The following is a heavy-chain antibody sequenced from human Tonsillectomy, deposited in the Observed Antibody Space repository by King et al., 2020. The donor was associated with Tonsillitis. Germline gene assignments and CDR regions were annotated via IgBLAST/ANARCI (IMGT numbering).Heavy chain of an antibody. J-gene: IGHJ4*02. D-gene: IGHD5-24*01. Sequence: VQLVQSGGGLVQPGGSLRLSCAASGFIFRNYAMSWVRQAPGKGLEWGSGISGSDGSTYYADSVKGRLTISRDNSKNTLNLQMNRLRPEDMAVYYCGKRSRDGYNSPVDYWGQGTLVTVSS. CDR1: GFIFRNYA. V-gene: IGHV3-23*04. CDR3: GKRSRDGYNSPVDY. CDR2: ISGSDGST.